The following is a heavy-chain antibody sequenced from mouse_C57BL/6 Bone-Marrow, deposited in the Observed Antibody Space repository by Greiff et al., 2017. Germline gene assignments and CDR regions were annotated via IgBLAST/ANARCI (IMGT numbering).Heavy chain of an antibody. CDR3: ARITTVLWYFDV. V-gene: IGHV1-82*01. J-gene: IGHJ1*03. CDR1: GYAFSSSW. D-gene: IGHD1-1*01. CDR2: IYPGDGDT. Sequence: VQLQQSGPELVKPGASVKISCKASGYAFSSSWMNWVKQRPGKGLEWIGRIYPGDGDTNYNGKFKGKATLTADKSSSTAYMQLSSLTSEDSAVYFCARITTVLWYFDVWGTGTTVTVSS.